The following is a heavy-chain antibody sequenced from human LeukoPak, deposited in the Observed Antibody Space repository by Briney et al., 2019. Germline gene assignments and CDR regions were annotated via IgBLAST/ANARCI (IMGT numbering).Heavy chain of an antibody. V-gene: IGHV3-23*01. CDR3: ARAVAGTRNALDI. J-gene: IGHJ3*02. D-gene: IGHD6-19*01. CDR2: ISDSGAAT. Sequence: GGSLRLSCAASGFTFSSYGMSWVRQAPGKGLECVSLISDSGAATKYADSVEGRFTISRDNAKSTLYLQMNTLRAEDTAVYYCARAVAGTRNALDIWGQGTMVTVSS. CDR1: GFTFSSYG.